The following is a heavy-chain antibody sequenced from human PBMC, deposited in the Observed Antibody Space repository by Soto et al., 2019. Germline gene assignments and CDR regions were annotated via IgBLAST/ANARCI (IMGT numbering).Heavy chain of an antibody. V-gene: IGHV1-18*04. Sequence: ASVKVSCKASGYTFTSYGISWVRQAPGQGLQWMGWISAYNGNTNYAQKLQGRVTMTTDTSTSTAYMELRSLRSDDTAVYYCARDRDIAAAGIDYYYGMDVWGQGTTATVSS. J-gene: IGHJ6*02. CDR1: GYTFTSYG. CDR3: ARDRDIAAAGIDYYYGMDV. D-gene: IGHD6-13*01. CDR2: ISAYNGNT.